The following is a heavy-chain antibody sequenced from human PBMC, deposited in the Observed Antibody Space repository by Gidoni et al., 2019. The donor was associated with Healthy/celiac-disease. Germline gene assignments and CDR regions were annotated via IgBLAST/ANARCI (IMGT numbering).Heavy chain of an antibody. V-gene: IGHV3-21*01. CDR2: ISSSSSYI. Sequence: EVQRVESGGGLVKPGGSLRLSCAASGFPFSSYSMNWVRQAPGKGLEWVSSISSSSSYISYADSVKGRFTISRDNAKNSLYLQMNSLRAEDTAVYYCARDCSSTSCYRAFDIWGQGTMVTVSS. CDR3: ARDCSSTSCYRAFDI. J-gene: IGHJ3*02. CDR1: GFPFSSYS. D-gene: IGHD2-2*01.